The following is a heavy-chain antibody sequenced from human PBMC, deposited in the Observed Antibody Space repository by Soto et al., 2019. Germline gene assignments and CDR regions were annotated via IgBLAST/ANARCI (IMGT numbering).Heavy chain of an antibody. CDR2: IKQDGSEK. J-gene: IGHJ4*02. V-gene: IGHV3-7*01. CDR1: GFPFSTYW. CDR3: ASNRISGYTPFDY. Sequence: GGSLRLSCAASGFPFSTYWMSWVRQAPGKGLEWVANIKQDGSEKYYVDSVKGRFTISRDNAKKTLHLQMNSLRAEDTAVYYCASNRISGYTPFDYWGQGXLVTVSS. D-gene: IGHD3-22*01.